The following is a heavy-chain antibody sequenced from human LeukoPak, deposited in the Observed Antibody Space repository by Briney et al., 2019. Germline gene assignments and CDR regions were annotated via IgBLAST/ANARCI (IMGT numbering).Heavy chain of an antibody. J-gene: IGHJ4*02. V-gene: IGHV3-64*04. Sequence: GGSLRLSCSASGFTFSRYAMHWVRQAPGKGLEYVSAISSNGGSTYYADSVKGRFTISRDNAKNTLYLQMNSLRAEDTAVYYCARAGRQLWPSDYWGQGTLVTVSS. D-gene: IGHD5-18*01. CDR1: GFTFSRYA. CDR2: ISSNGGST. CDR3: ARAGRQLWPSDY.